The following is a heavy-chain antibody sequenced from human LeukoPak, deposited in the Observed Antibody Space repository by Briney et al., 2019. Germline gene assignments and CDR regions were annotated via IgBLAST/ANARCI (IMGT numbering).Heavy chain of an antibody. V-gene: IGHV3-49*03. D-gene: IGHD5-18*01. CDR1: GFTFSDYA. J-gene: IGHJ4*02. Sequence: GRSLRLSCTSSGFTFSDYAMSWFRQAPGKGLEWVAFIRYKAYGGKTEYAPYVKGRFNISRDDSKSIAYLQMNSLKTEDTAVYYCTKYSGRIDYWGQGTLVTVSS. CDR2: IRYKAYGGKT. CDR3: TKYSGRIDY.